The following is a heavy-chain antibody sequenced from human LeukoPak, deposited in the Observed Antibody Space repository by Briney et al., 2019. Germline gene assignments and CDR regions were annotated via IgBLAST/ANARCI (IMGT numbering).Heavy chain of an antibody. V-gene: IGHV5-51*01. CDR2: IYPGDSDT. D-gene: IGHD5-18*01. CDR3: ARLGTAVVARFFDY. Sequence: GESLKISCKRSGYSFTNYWVAWVRQMPGKGLEWMGSIYPGDSDTRYSPSFQGQVTISADKSISTAYLQWRGLKASDTAMYHCARLGTAVVARFFDYWGQGSLVTVSS. CDR1: GYSFTNYW. J-gene: IGHJ4*02.